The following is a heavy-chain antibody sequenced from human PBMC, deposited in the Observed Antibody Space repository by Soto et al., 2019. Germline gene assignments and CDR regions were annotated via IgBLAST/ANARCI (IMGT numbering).Heavy chain of an antibody. CDR1: GFTFDDYS. J-gene: IGHJ2*01. CDR3: AKDPWTGDWGYFEL. V-gene: IGHV3-9*01. D-gene: IGHD7-27*01. Sequence: EVQLVESGGGLVQPGRSPRLSCAASGFTFDDYSMHWVRQTPGKGLEWVSGITWNSGKIGYADSVKGRFTISRDNAKNSLYLQINSLRPEDTALYYCAKDPWTGDWGYFELWGRGTLVTVSS. CDR2: ITWNSGKI.